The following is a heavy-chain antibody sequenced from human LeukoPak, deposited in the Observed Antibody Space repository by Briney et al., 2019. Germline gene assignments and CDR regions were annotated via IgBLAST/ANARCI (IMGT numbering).Heavy chain of an antibody. Sequence: ASVKVSCKASGYTFTSYGISGVRQAPGQGLEWMGWISAYNGNTNYAQKLQGRVTMTTDTSTSTAYMELRSLRSDDTAVYYCTGSLGVPAAIAFPFYYWGQGTLGSASS. CDR1: GYTFTSYG. CDR3: TGSLGVPAAIAFPFYY. J-gene: IGHJ4*02. D-gene: IGHD2-2*02. CDR2: ISAYNGNT. V-gene: IGHV1-18*01.